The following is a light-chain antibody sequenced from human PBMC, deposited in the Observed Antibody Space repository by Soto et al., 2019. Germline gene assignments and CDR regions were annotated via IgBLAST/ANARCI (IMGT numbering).Light chain of an antibody. V-gene: IGLV4-69*01. CDR3: QTWSTGLWV. Sequence: QPVLTQSPSASASLGASVKLTCTLSSGHSSYAIAWHQQQPEKGPRCLMKLNSDGSHSKGDGIPDRVSGSSSGAERYLTIASLQSEDEADYYCQTWSTGLWVFGGGTKVTVL. CDR1: SGHSSYA. J-gene: IGLJ3*02. CDR2: LNSDGSH.